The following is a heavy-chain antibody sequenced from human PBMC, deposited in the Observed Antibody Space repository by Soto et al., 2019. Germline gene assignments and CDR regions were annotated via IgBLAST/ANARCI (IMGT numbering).Heavy chain of an antibody. CDR2: ISDSGGTT. J-gene: IGHJ3*01. V-gene: IGHV3-23*01. CDR3: AKDRRDFAWYRSAAFDL. D-gene: IGHD6-13*01. Sequence: EVQLLESGGGLVQPGGSLRLSCAASGFTFSSYAMSWVRQGPRKGLEWVAGISDSGGTTYYVDSVKGRFTISRDNSRSTQFLQMNSLRPEDTAVYYWAKDRRDFAWYRSAAFDLWGQGTMVTGSS. CDR1: GFTFSSYA.